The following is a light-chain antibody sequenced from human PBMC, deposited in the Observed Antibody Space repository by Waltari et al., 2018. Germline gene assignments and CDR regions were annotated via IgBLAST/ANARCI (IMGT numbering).Light chain of an antibody. J-gene: IGKJ4*01. Sequence: EIVLTQSPATLSLSPGERATISCRAIQSVRSFLAWYQQKPGQAPRLLIHDASNRATGIPVRFSGSGSGTDFTLTISSLEPEDFAVYYCQQRINWPLTFGGGTKVEIK. CDR2: DAS. CDR3: QQRINWPLT. CDR1: QSVRSF. V-gene: IGKV3-11*01.